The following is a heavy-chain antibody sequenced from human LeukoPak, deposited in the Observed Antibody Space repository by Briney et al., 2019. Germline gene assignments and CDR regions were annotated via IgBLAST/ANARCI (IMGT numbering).Heavy chain of an antibody. CDR1: GYTSTNFD. D-gene: IGHD2-2*01. CDR2: INAGNGNT. V-gene: IGHV1-3*01. Sequence: ASVKVSCKASGYTSTNFDINWVRQATGQGLEWMGWINAGNGNTKYSQKFQGRVTITRDTSASTAYMELSSLRSEDTAVYYCARDQGIRGYCSSTSCYRPRSRYGMDVWGKGTTVTVSS. CDR3: ARDQGIRGYCSSTSCYRPRSRYGMDV. J-gene: IGHJ6*04.